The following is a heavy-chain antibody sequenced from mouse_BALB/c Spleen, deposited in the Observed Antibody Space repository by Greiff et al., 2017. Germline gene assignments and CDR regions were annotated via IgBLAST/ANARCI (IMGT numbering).Heavy chain of an antibody. V-gene: IGHV14-3*02. Sequence: EVQLQQSGAELVKPGASVKLSCTASGFNFKDNYMHWVKQRPEQGLEWIGRIDPANGNTKYDPKFQGKATITADTSSNTAYLQLSSLTSEDTAVYYCARRELHDAMDYWGQGTSVTVSS. CDR2: IDPANGNT. J-gene: IGHJ4*01. CDR3: ARRELHDAMDY. CDR1: GFNFKDNY.